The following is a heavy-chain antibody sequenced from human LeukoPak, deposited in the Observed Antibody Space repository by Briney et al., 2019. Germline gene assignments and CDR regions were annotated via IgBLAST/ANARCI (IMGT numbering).Heavy chain of an antibody. V-gene: IGHV1-18*01. J-gene: IGHJ6*03. Sequence: WASVKVSCKASGYTFTSYGISWVRQAPGQGLEWMGWISAYNGNTNYAQKLQGRVTMTTDTSTSTAYMELRSLRSDDTAVYYCARGYYDFWSGYFQGYYYYMDVWGKGTTVTVSS. CDR1: GYTFTSYG. D-gene: IGHD3-3*01. CDR2: ISAYNGNT. CDR3: ARGYYDFWSGYFQGYYYYMDV.